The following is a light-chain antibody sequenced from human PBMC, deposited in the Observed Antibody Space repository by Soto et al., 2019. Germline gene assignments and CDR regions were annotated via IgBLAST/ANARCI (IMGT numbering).Light chain of an antibody. Sequence: QSALTQPASVSGSPGQTITISCTGTSSDVGGYAYVSWYQQYPGKVPKLVISEVSNRPSGVSHRFSGSRPGNTASLTISGLQAEDEADYHCSSYTSRTTPVFGGGTKVTVL. V-gene: IGLV2-14*01. CDR3: SSYTSRTTPV. J-gene: IGLJ2*01. CDR2: EVS. CDR1: SSDVGGYAY.